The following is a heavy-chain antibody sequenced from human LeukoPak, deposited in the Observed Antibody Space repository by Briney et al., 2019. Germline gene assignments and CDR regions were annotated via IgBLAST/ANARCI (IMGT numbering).Heavy chain of an antibody. V-gene: IGHV1-3*01. D-gene: IGHD4-17*01. CDR1: GYTFTSYA. J-gene: IGHJ4*02. CDR2: IDAGNGKT. CDR3: AIARWKSTATTYFPDH. Sequence: ASVKVSCKASGYTFTSYAIQWVRQAPGQRLEWMGWIDAGNGKTKYSQNFQGRVTITRDTSATTAYMDLSSLRSEDAAVYYCAIARWKSTATTYFPDHWGERTLVT.